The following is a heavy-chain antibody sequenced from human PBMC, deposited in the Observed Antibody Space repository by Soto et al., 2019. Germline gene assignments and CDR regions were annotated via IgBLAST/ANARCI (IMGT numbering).Heavy chain of an antibody. J-gene: IGHJ6*02. CDR1: GGSVRSGNHF. Sequence: PSETLSLTCSVPGGSVRSGNHFWNWIRQPPGRGLEWLGYMYYTGVTNYNPSLKSRVRMSVDTSKNQFSLELTSLTAADTAVYYCARGGEPLGYYGLDVWGQGTTVTVSS. V-gene: IGHV4-61*01. CDR3: ARGGEPLGYYGLDV. CDR2: MYYTGVT.